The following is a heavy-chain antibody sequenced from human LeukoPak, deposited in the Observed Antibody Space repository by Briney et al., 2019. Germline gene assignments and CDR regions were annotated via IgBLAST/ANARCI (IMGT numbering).Heavy chain of an antibody. CDR2: INHSGST. V-gene: IGHV4-34*01. D-gene: IGHD3-3*02. Sequence: SETLSLTCAVYGGSFSGYYWSWNRQPPGKGLEWIGEINHSGSTNYNPSLKSRVTISVDTSRNQFSLKLSSVTAVDTAVYYCARSHLWFDPWGQGTLVTVSS. CDR3: ARSHLWFDP. CDR1: GGSFSGYY. J-gene: IGHJ5*02.